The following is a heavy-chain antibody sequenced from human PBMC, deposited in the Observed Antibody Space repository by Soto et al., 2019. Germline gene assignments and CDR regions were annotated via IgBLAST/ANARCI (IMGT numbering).Heavy chain of an antibody. D-gene: IGHD3-22*01. CDR2: IKQDGSVK. J-gene: IGHJ4*02. CDR1: GFTFSSYW. V-gene: IGHV3-7*05. CDR3: ARDLGSHYYDSSGPFDY. Sequence: GGSLRLSCAASGFTFSSYWMSWVRQAPGKGLEWVANIKQDGSVKYSVDSVKGRFTISRDNAKNSLYLQMNSLRAEDTAVYYCARDLGSHYYDSSGPFDYWGQGTLVTVSS.